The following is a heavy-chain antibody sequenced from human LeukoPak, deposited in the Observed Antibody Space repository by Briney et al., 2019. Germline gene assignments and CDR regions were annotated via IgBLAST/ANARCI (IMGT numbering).Heavy chain of an antibody. Sequence: SETLSLTCTVSGGSISSSSYYWGWIRQPPGKGLEWIGSIYYSGSTYYNPSLKSRVTISVDTSKNQFSLKLSSVTAADTAVYYCARVQRKWSTMDVWGKGTTVTVSS. D-gene: IGHD2-15*01. CDR2: IYYSGST. V-gene: IGHV4-39*07. CDR1: GGSISSSSYY. CDR3: ARVQRKWSTMDV. J-gene: IGHJ6*03.